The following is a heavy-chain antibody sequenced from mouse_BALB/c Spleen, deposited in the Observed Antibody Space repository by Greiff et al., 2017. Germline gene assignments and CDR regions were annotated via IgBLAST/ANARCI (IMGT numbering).Heavy chain of an antibody. CDR3: ASPRGGYYGNFYAMDD. D-gene: IGHD2-1*01. J-gene: IGHJ4*01. Sequence: EVQGVESGPGLVKPSQSLSLTCTVTGYSITSDYAWNWIRQFPGNKLEWMGYISYSGSTSYNPSLKSRISITRDTSKNQFFLQLNSVTTEDTATYYCASPRGGYYGNFYAMDDWGQGTSVTVSS. CDR2: ISYSGST. V-gene: IGHV3-2*02. CDR1: GYSITSDYA.